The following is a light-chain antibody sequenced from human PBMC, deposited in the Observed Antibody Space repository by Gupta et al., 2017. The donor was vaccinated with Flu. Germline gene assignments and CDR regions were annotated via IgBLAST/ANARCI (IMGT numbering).Light chain of an antibody. Sequence: EILLTQSPATLYLSPGRRTTPSCRASQIVSSYLDCYQQKPGQAPRLLIYDASNRATGIPARCSGSWSATYCTLTISSLEPEDLAVYYCQHRSNWLTFGGGTKVEIK. CDR3: QHRSNWLT. CDR1: QIVSSY. J-gene: IGKJ4*02. V-gene: IGKV3-11*01. CDR2: DAS.